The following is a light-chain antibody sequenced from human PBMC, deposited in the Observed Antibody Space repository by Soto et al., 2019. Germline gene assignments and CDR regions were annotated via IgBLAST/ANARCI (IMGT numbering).Light chain of an antibody. CDR3: QQYGSSPFT. J-gene: IGKJ2*01. Sequence: IVLTQSPGTLSLSPGERATLSCRASQTVTNFYLAWYQQKPDQAPRLLIYGASSSATGIPDRFSGSGSGTDFTLTISRLEPEDFAMYYWQQYGSSPFTFGQGTKLEIK. V-gene: IGKV3-20*01. CDR1: QTVTNFY. CDR2: GAS.